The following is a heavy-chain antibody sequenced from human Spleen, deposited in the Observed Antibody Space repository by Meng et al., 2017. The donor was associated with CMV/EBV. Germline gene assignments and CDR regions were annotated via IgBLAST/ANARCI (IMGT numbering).Heavy chain of an antibody. CDR2: IYSCGST. V-gene: IGHV3-66*03. D-gene: IGHD2-2*01. CDR1: GFTVSSNY. CDR3: ARAIVVVPNPNDAFDI. Sequence: GESLKISCAASGFTVSSNYMSWVRQAPGKGLEWVSVIYSCGSTYYAGSVKGRFTISRDNSKNTLYLQMNSLRAEDTAVYYCARAIVVVPNPNDAFDIWGQGTMVTVSS. J-gene: IGHJ3*02.